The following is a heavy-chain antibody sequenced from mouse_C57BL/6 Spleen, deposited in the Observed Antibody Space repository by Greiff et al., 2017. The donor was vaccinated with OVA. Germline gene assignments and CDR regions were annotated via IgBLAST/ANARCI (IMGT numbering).Heavy chain of an antibody. CDR3: TRGGDFDV. J-gene: IGHJ1*03. CDR2: IDPETGGT. V-gene: IGHV1-15*01. CDR1: GYTFTDYE. Sequence: VQLQESGAELVRPGASVTLSCKASGYTFTDYEMHWVKQTPVHGLEWIGAIDPETGGTAYNQKFKGKAILTADKSSSTAYMELRSLTSEDSAVYYCTRGGDFDVWGTGTTVTVSS.